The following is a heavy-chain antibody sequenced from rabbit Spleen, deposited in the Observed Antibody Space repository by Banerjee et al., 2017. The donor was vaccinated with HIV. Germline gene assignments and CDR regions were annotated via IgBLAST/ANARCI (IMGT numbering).Heavy chain of an antibody. CDR1: GFDFSSYY. CDR3: ARYAGSSYYTYYFNL. D-gene: IGHD8-1*01. Sequence: QLVESGGGLVQPGGSLKLSCKASGFDFSSYYMSWVRQAPGKGLEWIGYIDPVFGSTYYASWVNGRFTISSHNAQNTLYLQLNSLTAADTATYFCARYAGSSYYTYYFNLWGPGTLVTVS. CDR2: IDPVFGST. J-gene: IGHJ4*01. V-gene: IGHV1S7*01.